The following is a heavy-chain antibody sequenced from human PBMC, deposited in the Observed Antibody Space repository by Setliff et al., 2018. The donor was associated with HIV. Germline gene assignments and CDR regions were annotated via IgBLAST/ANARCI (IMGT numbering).Heavy chain of an antibody. J-gene: IGHJ5*02. CDR2: INHRGTT. V-gene: IGHV4-34*01. Sequence: SETLSLTCAVYGGSFSGNYWTWIRQPPGKGLEWIGEINHRGTTKYNPSLKSRVTISKDMSRNQFSLRLKSVTAADTAIYYCARGISTNAYWHGAPYNWFDPWGQGILVTVSS. D-gene: IGHD3-16*01. CDR1: GGSFSGNY. CDR3: ARGISTNAYWHGAPYNWFDP.